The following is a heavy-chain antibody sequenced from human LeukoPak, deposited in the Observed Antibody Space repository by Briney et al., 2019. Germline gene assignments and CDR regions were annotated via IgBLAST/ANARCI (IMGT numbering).Heavy chain of an antibody. V-gene: IGHV1-2*06. D-gene: IGHD2-15*01. CDR1: GYTFTGYY. J-gene: IGHJ4*02. Sequence: ASVKVSCKASGYTFTGYYMHWVRQAPGQGLEWMGRISPNSGGTNYAQKFQGRVTMTRDTSISTAYMELSSLRSDDTAVYYCARVLGWETFSLYCSGGSCYSGPLGYWGQGTLVTVSS. CDR2: ISPNSGGT. CDR3: ARVLGWETFSLYCSGGSCYSGPLGY.